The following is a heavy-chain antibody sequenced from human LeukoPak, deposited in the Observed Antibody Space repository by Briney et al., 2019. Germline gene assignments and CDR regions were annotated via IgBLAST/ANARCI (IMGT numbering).Heavy chain of an antibody. D-gene: IGHD1-1*01. CDR3: ARGGHDPGIPFDI. V-gene: IGHV3-48*03. CDR1: GFTFSSYE. J-gene: IGHJ3*02. Sequence: QPGGSLRLSCAASGFTFSSYEMNWVRQAPGKGLEWVSYISSRGSAIYYADSVKGRFTISRDNAKNSLYLQMNRLRADDTAVYYCARGGHDPGIPFDIWGQGTMVTVSS. CDR2: ISSRGSAI.